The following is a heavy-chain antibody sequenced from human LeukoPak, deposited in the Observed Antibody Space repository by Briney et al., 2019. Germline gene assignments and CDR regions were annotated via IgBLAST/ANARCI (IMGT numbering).Heavy chain of an antibody. J-gene: IGHJ4*02. D-gene: IGHD1-1*01. Sequence: TGGSLRLSCSASGFTFSTYAMSWVRQAPGKGLEWVSSLSVSGDTTFYADSVKGRFTISRDTSRNTLYLQMNSLRAGDTAVYYCAKDRGGAWNYFDSWGQGTLVTVSS. CDR3: AKDRGGAWNYFDS. CDR2: LSVSGDTT. CDR1: GFTFSTYA. V-gene: IGHV3-23*01.